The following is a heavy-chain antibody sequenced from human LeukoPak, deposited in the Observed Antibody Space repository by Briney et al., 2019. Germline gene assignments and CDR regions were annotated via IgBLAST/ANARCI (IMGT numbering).Heavy chain of an antibody. CDR1: GYTFTSYG. Sequence: GASVKVSCKASGYTFTSYGISWVRQAPGQGLEWMGWISAYNGNTNYAQKLQGRVTITTDTSTSTAYMELRSLRSDDTAVYYCARDPGPRTWIQLWADYYGMDVWGQGTTVTVSS. V-gene: IGHV1-18*01. CDR3: ARDPGPRTWIQLWADYYGMDV. CDR2: ISAYNGNT. D-gene: IGHD5-18*01. J-gene: IGHJ6*02.